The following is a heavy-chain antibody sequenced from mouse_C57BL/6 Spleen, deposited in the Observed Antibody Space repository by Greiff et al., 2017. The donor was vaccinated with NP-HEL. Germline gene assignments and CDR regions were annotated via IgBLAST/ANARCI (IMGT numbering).Heavy chain of an antibody. CDR1: GYTFTSYW. D-gene: IGHD1-1*01. V-gene: IGHV1-55*01. J-gene: IGHJ4*01. CDR3: ARFYYGSSYAMDY. CDR2: IYPGSGST. Sequence: QVQLQQPGAELVKPGASVKMSCKASGYTFTSYWITWVKQRPGQGLEWIGDIYPGSGSTNYNEKFKSKATLTVDTSSSQAYIQVSSLTSEDSAVYYCARFYYGSSYAMDYWGQGTSVTVSS.